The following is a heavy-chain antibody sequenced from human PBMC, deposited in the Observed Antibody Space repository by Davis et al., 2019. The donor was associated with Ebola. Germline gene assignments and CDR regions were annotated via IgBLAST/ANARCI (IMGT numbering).Heavy chain of an antibody. CDR3: ARASGEYYSNYGYYYYGMDV. J-gene: IGHJ6*02. D-gene: IGHD4-11*01. Sequence: AASVKVSCKASGGTFSSYAISWVRQAPGQGLEWMGRIIPILGIENYAQKFQGRVTITADKSTSTAYMELSSLRSEDTAVYYCARASGEYYSNYGYYYYGMDVWGQGTTVTVSS. CDR2: IIPILGIE. CDR1: GGTFSSYA. V-gene: IGHV1-69*04.